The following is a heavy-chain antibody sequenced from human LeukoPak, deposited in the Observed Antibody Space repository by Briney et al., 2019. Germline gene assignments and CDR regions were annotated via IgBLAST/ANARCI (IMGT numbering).Heavy chain of an antibody. J-gene: IGHJ4*02. D-gene: IGHD3-10*01. V-gene: IGHV3-33*01. Sequence: GGSLRLSCAASGFTFSSYGMHWVRQAPGKGLEGGAVRWYDGSNKYYADSVKGRFTISRDNSKNTLYLQMNSLRAEDTAVYYCATEQYGSGSYYDYWGQGTLVTVSS. CDR2: RWYDGSNK. CDR1: GFTFSSYG. CDR3: ATEQYGSGSYYDY.